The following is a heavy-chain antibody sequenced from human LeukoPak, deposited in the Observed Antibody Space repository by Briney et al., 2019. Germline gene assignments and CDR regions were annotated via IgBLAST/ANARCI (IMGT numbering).Heavy chain of an antibody. CDR2: ISGSGGST. CDR3: AKGYGYSYGLDYFDY. V-gene: IGHV3-23*01. J-gene: IGHJ4*02. D-gene: IGHD5-18*01. CDR1: GFTFSSYA. Sequence: GGSLRLSCAASGFTFSSYAMSWVRQAPGKGLEWVSAISGSGGSTYYADSVKGRFTISRDNSKNTLYLQMNSLRAEDTAVYYCAKGYGYSYGLDYFDYWGQGTLVTVPS.